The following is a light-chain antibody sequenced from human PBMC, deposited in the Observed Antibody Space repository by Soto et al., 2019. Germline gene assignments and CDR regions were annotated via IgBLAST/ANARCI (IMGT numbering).Light chain of an antibody. CDR2: AAS. CDR3: QQYGPPPRT. V-gene: IGKV3-20*01. J-gene: IGKJ1*01. CDR1: RSVYSNY. Sequence: EIVLTQSPGTLSLSPGERATLSCRASRSVYSNYLAWYQQKSGQAPRLLIYAASSRATGIPDRFSGSGSGTDFTLNISILETEDFAVYYCQQYGPPPRTFGQGTKVEMK.